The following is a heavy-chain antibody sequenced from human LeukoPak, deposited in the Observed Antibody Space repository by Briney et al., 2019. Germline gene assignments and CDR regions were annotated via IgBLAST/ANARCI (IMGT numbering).Heavy chain of an antibody. D-gene: IGHD2/OR15-2a*01. V-gene: IGHV3-33*01. CDR2: IWYDGSNK. J-gene: IGHJ5*02. Sequence: GRSPRLSCAASGFTFSSYGMHWVRQAPGKGLEWVAVIWYDGSNKHYADSVKGRFTISRDNSKNTLYLQMNSLRAEDTAVYYCARAEGPFHNWFDPWGQGTLVTVPS. CDR1: GFTFSSYG. CDR3: ARAEGPFHNWFDP.